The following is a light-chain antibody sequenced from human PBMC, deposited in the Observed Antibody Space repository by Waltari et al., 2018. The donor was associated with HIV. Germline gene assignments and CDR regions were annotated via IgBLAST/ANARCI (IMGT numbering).Light chain of an antibody. J-gene: IGKJ1*01. CDR3: QQYNNWPPKT. V-gene: IGKV3-15*01. CDR1: QSVSSS. CDR2: GAS. Sequence: IVMTQSPATLSVSPGERATLSCMASQSVSSSLAWYQQKPGQAPRLLIYGASTRASGIPARFSGSGSGTEFTLIISSLQSEDFALYYCQQYNNWPPKTFGQGTKVEIK.